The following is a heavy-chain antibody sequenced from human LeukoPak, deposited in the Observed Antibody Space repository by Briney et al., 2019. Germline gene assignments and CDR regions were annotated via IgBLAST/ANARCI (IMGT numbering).Heavy chain of an antibody. CDR3: ARDEGATYYYDSSGYYFFDY. D-gene: IGHD3-22*01. CDR1: GFTFSSYS. CDR2: ISSSSSYI. Sequence: PGXSLRLSCAASGFTFSSYSMNWVRQAPGKGLEWVSSISSSSSYIYYADSVKGRFTISRDNAKNSLYLQMNSLRAEDTAVYYCARDEGATYYYDSSGYYFFDYWGQGTLVTVSS. V-gene: IGHV3-21*01. J-gene: IGHJ4*02.